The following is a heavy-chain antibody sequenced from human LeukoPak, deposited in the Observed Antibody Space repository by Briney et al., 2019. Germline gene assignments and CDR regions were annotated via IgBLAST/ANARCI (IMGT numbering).Heavy chain of an antibody. J-gene: IGHJ4*02. CDR2: IYYSGST. Sequence: SETLSLTCSVSGGSISSHYWSRIRQPPGKGLEWIGYIYYSGSTNYNPSLKSRVSISVDTSKNQFSLKLRSVTAADTAVYYCARADYDSSVGYWGQGTLVTVSS. V-gene: IGHV4-59*11. D-gene: IGHD3-22*01. CDR3: ARADYDSSVGY. CDR1: GGSISSHY.